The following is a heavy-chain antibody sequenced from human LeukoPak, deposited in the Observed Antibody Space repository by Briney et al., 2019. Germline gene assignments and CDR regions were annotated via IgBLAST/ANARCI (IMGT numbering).Heavy chain of an antibody. J-gene: IGHJ4*02. V-gene: IGHV4-4*02. CDR2: INHSGST. Sequence: SGTLSLTCAVSGGSISSSNWWSWVRQPPGKGLEWIGEINHSGSTNYNPSLKSRVTISVDTSKNQFSLKLSSVTAADTAVYYCAREVVRYYGSGSYYTFDCWGQGTLVTVSS. CDR1: GGSISSSNW. D-gene: IGHD3-10*01. CDR3: AREVVRYYGSGSYYTFDC.